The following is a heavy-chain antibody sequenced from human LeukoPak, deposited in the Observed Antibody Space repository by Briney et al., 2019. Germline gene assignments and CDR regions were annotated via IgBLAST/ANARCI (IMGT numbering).Heavy chain of an antibody. CDR2: INHSGTT. V-gene: IGHV4-34*01. CDR1: GGSFSGYY. CDR3: ASSGSGSYYNFDY. J-gene: IGHJ4*02. D-gene: IGHD3-10*01. Sequence: LSETLSLTCAVYGGSFSGYYWSWIRQPPGKGLEWIGEINHSGTTNYNPSLKSRVTISLATSKNQFSLKLSSVTAADTAVYYCASSGSGSYYNFDYWGQGTLVTVSS.